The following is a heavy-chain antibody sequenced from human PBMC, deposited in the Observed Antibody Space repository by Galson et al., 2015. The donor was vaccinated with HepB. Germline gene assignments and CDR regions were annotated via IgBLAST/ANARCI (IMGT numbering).Heavy chain of an antibody. J-gene: IGHJ4*02. Sequence: SVKVSCKASGYTFTSYYMHWVRQAPGQGLEWMGIINPSGGSTSYAQKFQGRVTMTRDTSTSTVYMELSSLKASDTAMYYCARLGQLWSIGDYWGQGTLVTVSS. V-gene: IGHV1-46*01. D-gene: IGHD5-18*01. CDR2: INPSGGST. CDR1: GYTFTSYY. CDR3: ARLGQLWSIGDY.